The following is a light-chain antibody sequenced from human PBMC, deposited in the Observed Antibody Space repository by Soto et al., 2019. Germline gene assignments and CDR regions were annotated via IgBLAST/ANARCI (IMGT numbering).Light chain of an antibody. V-gene: IGKV2-24*01. J-gene: IGKJ1*01. CDR1: QSLAYSDGNIY. CDR3: VEASLLPHA. CDR2: KTS. Sequence: DFVLTQTPLSSPVTLGQPASISCKSSQSLAYSDGNIYLNWLQQRPGQPPRLLIYKTSNRFSGVPDRFSGSGAGTDFTLKISKVEAEDVGVYYCVEASLLPHAFGQGTKVEIK.